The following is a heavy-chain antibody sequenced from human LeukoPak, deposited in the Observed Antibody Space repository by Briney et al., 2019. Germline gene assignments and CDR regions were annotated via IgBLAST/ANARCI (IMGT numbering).Heavy chain of an antibody. CDR3: AREITANGMDV. CDR2: ISSSSSYI. V-gene: IGHV3-21*01. Sequence: GGSLRLSCAASGFTFSNYDMNWVRQAPGKGLEWVSSISSSSSYIYYADSVKGRFTISRDNAKNSLYLQMNSLRAEDTAVYYCAREITANGMDVWGQGTTVTVSS. CDR1: GFTFSNYD. D-gene: IGHD3-10*01. J-gene: IGHJ6*02.